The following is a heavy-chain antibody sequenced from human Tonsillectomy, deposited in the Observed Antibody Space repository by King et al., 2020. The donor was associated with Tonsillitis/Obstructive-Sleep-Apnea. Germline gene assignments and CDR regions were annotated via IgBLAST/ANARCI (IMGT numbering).Heavy chain of an antibody. Sequence: VQLVESGGGVVQPGRSLRLSCAASGFTFSSYAIHWVRQGPGKGLDWVAVISYDGDNKYYADSVKGRFTISRDNSKNTLYLQMNSLRAEDTAVYYCAGEGIYDSSGYADCFDIWGQGTIVTVSS. CDR2: ISYDGDNK. CDR1: GFTFSSYA. D-gene: IGHD3-22*01. J-gene: IGHJ3*02. CDR3: AGEGIYDSSGYADCFDI. V-gene: IGHV3-30*04.